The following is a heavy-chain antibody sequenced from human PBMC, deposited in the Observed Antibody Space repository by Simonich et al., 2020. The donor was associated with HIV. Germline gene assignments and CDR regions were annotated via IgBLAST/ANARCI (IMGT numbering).Heavy chain of an antibody. CDR1: GGSFNTYY. J-gene: IGHJ3*02. V-gene: IGHV4-34*01. Sequence: QVQLQQWGAGLLKPSETLSLSCAVYGGSFNTYYWSWIRQPPGKGLEGIGEINHSGSTNYNPSLKSRVTISVDTSKNQFSLKLSSVTAADTAVYYCARGRYSSSSHDVFDSWGQGTMVTVSS. D-gene: IGHD6-13*01. CDR2: INHSGST. CDR3: ARGRYSSSSHDVFDS.